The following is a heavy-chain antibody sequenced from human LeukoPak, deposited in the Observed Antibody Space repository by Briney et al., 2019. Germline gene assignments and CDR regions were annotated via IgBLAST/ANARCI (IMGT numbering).Heavy chain of an antibody. CDR3: ATSSGWFEGLDP. J-gene: IGHJ5*02. D-gene: IGHD6-19*01. CDR2: INPSGGST. V-gene: IGHV1-46*01. CDR1: GYTFTSYY. Sequence: ASVKVSCKASGYTFTSYYMHWVRQAPGQGLEWMGIINPSGGSTSYAQKFQGRVTMTRDTSTSTVYMELSSLRSEDTAVYYCATSSGWFEGLDPWGQGTLVTVSS.